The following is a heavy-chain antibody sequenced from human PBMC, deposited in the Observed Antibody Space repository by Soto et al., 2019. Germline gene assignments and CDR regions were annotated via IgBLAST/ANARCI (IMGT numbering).Heavy chain of an antibody. CDR3: AKERIVLVPSPLDY. J-gene: IGHJ4*02. CDR1: GFTFSSYG. V-gene: IGHV3-30*18. CDR2: ISYDGSNK. D-gene: IGHD2-2*01. Sequence: QVQLVESGGGVVQPGRSLRLSCAASGFTFSSYGRHWVRQAPGKGLEWVAVISYDGSNKYYADSVKGRFTISRDNSKNTLYLQMNSLRAEDTVVYYCAKERIVLVPSPLDYWGQGTLVTVSS.